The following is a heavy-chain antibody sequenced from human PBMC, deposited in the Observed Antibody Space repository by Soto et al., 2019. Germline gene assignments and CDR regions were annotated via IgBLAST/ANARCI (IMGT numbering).Heavy chain of an antibody. D-gene: IGHD6-19*01. V-gene: IGHV1-18*01. Sequence: ASVKVSCKASGYTFTSYGISWVRQAPGQGLEWMGWISAYNGNSNYAQKLQGRVTMTTDTSTSTAYMELRSLRSDDTAVYYCARFSVTVAGSVRASDAFDIWGQGTMVTVSS. CDR2: ISAYNGNS. CDR1: GYTFTSYG. J-gene: IGHJ3*02. CDR3: ARFSVTVAGSVRASDAFDI.